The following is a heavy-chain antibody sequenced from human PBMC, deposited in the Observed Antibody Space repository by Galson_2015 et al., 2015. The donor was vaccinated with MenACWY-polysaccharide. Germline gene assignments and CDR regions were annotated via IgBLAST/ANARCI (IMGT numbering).Heavy chain of an antibody. D-gene: IGHD3-10*01. CDR3: ARDPYGSGSYYDPGTHGMDV. V-gene: IGHV1-2*02. Sequence: SVKVSCKASGYTLTGYYIHWVRQAPGQGLEWMGWINPKTGGTGYAQRFQGTVTMTRDTSLNTAYMELRSLTSGDTVFYYCARDPYGSGSYYDPGTHGMDVWGQGTTVTVSS. CDR1: GYTLTGYY. CDR2: INPKTGGT. J-gene: IGHJ6*02.